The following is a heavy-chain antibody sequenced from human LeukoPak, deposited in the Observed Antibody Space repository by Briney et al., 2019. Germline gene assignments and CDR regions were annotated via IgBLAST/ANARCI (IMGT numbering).Heavy chain of an antibody. CDR3: ARQVYYYDSSGYFDY. Sequence: SETLSLTCAVYGGSFSGYYWSWIRQHPGKGLEWIGYIYYSGSTYYNPSLKSRVTISVDTSKNQFSLKLSSVTAADTAVYYCARQVYYYDSSGYFDYWGQGTLVTVSS. CDR2: IYYSGST. J-gene: IGHJ4*02. D-gene: IGHD3-22*01. CDR1: GGSFSGYY. V-gene: IGHV4-31*11.